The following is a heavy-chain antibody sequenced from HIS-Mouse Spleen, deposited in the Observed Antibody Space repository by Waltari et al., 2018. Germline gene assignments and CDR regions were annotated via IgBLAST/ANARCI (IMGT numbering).Heavy chain of an antibody. J-gene: IGHJ2*01. V-gene: IGHV4-39*07. CDR1: CRSISSSSYY. CDR2: IYYSGST. D-gene: IGHD6-13*01. Sequence: QLQLQESGPGLVKPSETLSLTCTVSCRSISSSSYYWGWIRQPPGKGLEWIGSIYYSGSTYYNPSLKSRVTISVDTSKNQFSLKLSSVTAADTAVYYCAREIPYSSSWYDWYFDLWGRGTLVTVSS. CDR3: AREIPYSSSWYDWYFDL.